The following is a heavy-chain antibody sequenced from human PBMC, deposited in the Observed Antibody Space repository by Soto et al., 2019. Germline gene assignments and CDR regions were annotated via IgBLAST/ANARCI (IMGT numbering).Heavy chain of an antibody. CDR3: AKAGDSSGCRRLVYFDY. CDR1: GFTFSSYA. J-gene: IGHJ4*02. V-gene: IGHV3-23*01. D-gene: IGHD3-22*01. CDR2: ISGSGGST. Sequence: PGVSLRISCAASGFTFSSYAMSWVRQAPGKGLEWVSAISGSGGSTYYADSVKGRFTISRDNSKNTLYLQMNSLRAEDAAVYYCAKAGDSSGCRRLVYFDYWGQGTLVTVSS.